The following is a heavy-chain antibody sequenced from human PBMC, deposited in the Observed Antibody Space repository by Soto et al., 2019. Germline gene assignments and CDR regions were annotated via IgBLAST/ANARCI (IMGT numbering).Heavy chain of an antibody. V-gene: IGHV3-72*01. CDR2: SRDKPQGYST. CDR1: GFTLSYHY. CDR3: VRATYFSDSSGYTRCLDY. J-gene: IGHJ4*02. Sequence: GGSLRRSCAGSGFTLSYHYIDWGRQAPGKGLEWVGRSRDKPQGYSTAYAASVKGRFTTSRDESKNSAYLQMNSLKTEDTAVYYCVRATYFSDSSGYTRCLDYWGQGTLVTVSS. D-gene: IGHD3-22*01.